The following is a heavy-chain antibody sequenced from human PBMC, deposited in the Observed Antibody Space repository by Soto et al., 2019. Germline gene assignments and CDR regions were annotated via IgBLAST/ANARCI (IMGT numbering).Heavy chain of an antibody. Sequence: QVQLQESGPGLVKPSETLSLTCTVSGGSINSHYWSWIRQPPGKGLEYIGHIYYSGTTYYNPSLKSRLTLSVDTSENPFSLNLTSVTAADSAVYYCARRRSTPTFFDVWGQGTMVTVSS. CDR1: GGSINSHY. D-gene: IGHD1-26*01. J-gene: IGHJ3*01. CDR3: ARRRSTPTFFDV. CDR2: IYYSGTT. V-gene: IGHV4-59*11.